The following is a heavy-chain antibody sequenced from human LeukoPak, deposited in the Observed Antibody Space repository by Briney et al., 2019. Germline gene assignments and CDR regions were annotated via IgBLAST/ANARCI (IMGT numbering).Heavy chain of an antibody. Sequence: SETLSLTCTVSGGSISSYYWSWIRQPPGEALEWIGFIYYTGTTHYYPSLKSRVTISMETSKNQFSLKLTSVTAADTAVYYCARQRGSAGAFDVWGQGTRVTVSS. CDR1: GGSISSYY. V-gene: IGHV4-59*08. CDR2: IYYTGTT. CDR3: ARQRGSAGAFDV. D-gene: IGHD3-10*01. J-gene: IGHJ3*01.